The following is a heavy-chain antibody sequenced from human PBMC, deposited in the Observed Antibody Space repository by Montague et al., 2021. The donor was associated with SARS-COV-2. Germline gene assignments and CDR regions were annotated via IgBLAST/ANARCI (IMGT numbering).Heavy chain of an antibody. D-gene: IGHD3-10*01. CDR2: IYYSGGI. CDR1: GGSMSDHY. Sequence: SETLSLTCTVSGGSMSDHYWSWIRQPPGKGLEWLAYIYYSGGINSNSSLKSRVTMSVDTSTNQFSLKLTSVTAADTAVYYCARAVSVRRAVNWFDSWGQGTLVTVSS. CDR3: ARAVSVRRAVNWFDS. V-gene: IGHV4-59*11. J-gene: IGHJ5*01.